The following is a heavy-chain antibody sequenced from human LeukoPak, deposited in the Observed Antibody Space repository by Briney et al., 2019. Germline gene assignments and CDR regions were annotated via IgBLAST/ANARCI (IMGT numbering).Heavy chain of an antibody. J-gene: IGHJ3*02. CDR2: IYHSGST. Sequence: SETLSLTCTVSGDSIISAGHYWTWIRRHPGKGLEWIGYIYHSGSTYYNPALKSRATISVDTSQNHFSLRLTSVTAADTAVYYCTGDQGAGYLDTFDIWGQGTMVTVSP. CDR3: TGDQGAGYLDTFDI. CDR1: GDSIISAGHY. V-gene: IGHV4-31*03. D-gene: IGHD1-26*01.